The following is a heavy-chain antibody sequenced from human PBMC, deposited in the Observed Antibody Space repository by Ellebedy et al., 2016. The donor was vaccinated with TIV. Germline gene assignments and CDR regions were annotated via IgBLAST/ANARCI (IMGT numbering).Heavy chain of an antibody. J-gene: IGHJ4*02. CDR1: GDSITNST. D-gene: IGHD1-20*01. CDR3: AGTYNGNANFDY. CDR2: VYYSGST. Sequence: MPSETLSLTCGVSGDSITNSTWSRIRQPPGKGLEWIGYVYYSGSTSFNPSLKSRVIISLNTSKNQLSLKLNSVTAADTAVYYCAGTYNGNANFDYWGQGTLVTVSS. V-gene: IGHV4-59*08.